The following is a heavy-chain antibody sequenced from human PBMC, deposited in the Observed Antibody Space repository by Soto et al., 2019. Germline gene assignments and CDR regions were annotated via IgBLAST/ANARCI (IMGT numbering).Heavy chain of an antibody. D-gene: IGHD3-3*01. CDR3: ARAIRTGNYYYYGMDV. CDR1: GFTFSSYA. J-gene: IGHJ6*02. V-gene: IGHV3-30-3*01. CDR2: ISYDGSNK. Sequence: SLRLSCAASGFTFSSYAMHWVRQAPGKGLEWVAVISYDGSNKYYADSVKGRFTISRDNSKNTLYLQMNSLRAEDTAVYYCARAIRTGNYYYYGMDVWGQGTTVTVSS.